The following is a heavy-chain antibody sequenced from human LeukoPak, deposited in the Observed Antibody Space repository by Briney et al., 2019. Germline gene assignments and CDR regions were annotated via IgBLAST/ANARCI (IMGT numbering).Heavy chain of an antibody. J-gene: IGHJ4*02. CDR3: ARAAIASFFDY. Sequence: KASETLSLTCTVSGGSISSYYWSWIRQPPGKGLEWIGYIYYSGGTNYNPSLKSRVTISVDTSKNQFSLKLSSVTAADTAVYYCARAAIASFFDYWGQGTLVTVSS. CDR1: GGSISSYY. D-gene: IGHD3-3*02. CDR2: IYYSGGT. V-gene: IGHV4-59*01.